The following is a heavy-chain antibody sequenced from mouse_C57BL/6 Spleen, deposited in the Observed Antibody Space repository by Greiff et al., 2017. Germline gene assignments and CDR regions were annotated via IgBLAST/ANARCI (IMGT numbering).Heavy chain of an antibody. Sequence: VQLQQSGAELMKPGASVKLSCKATGYTFTGYWIAWVKQRPGHGLEWIGEILPGSGSTNYNEKFKGKAIFTADPSSNTAYMQLSSLTTEDSAIYYCALITTEAWFAYWGQGTLVTVSA. CDR3: ALITTEAWFAY. D-gene: IGHD1-1*01. V-gene: IGHV1-9*01. J-gene: IGHJ3*01. CDR1: GYTFTGYW. CDR2: ILPGSGST.